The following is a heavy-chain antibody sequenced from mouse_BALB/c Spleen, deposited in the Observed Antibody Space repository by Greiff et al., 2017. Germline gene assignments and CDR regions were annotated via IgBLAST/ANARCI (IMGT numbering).Heavy chain of an antibody. D-gene: IGHD1-1*01. Sequence: EVKLVESGPGLVKPSQSLSLTCTVTGYSITSDYAWNWIRQFPGNKLEWMGYISYSGSTSYNPSLKSRISITRDTSKNQFFLQLNSVTTEDTATYYCASSFITTVVPLDYWGQGTTLTVSS. CDR2: ISYSGST. CDR3: ASSFITTVVPLDY. CDR1: GYSITSDYA. J-gene: IGHJ2*01. V-gene: IGHV3-2*02.